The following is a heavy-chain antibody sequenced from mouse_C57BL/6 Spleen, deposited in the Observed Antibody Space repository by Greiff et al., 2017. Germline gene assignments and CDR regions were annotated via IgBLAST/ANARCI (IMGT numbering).Heavy chain of an antibody. CDR3: ARREDYGSGDYFDY. J-gene: IGHJ2*01. V-gene: IGHV8-12*01. Sequence: QVQLQQSGPGILQSSQTLSLTCSFSGFSLSTSGMGVSWIRQPSGKGLEWLAHIYWDDDKRYNPSLKSRLTISKDTSRNQVFLKITSVDTADTATYYCARREDYGSGDYFDYWGQGTTLTVSS. CDR1: GFSLSTSGMG. D-gene: IGHD1-1*01. CDR2: IYWDDDK.